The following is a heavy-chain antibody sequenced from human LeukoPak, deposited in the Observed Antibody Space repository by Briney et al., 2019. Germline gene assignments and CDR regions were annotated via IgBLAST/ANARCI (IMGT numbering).Heavy chain of an antibody. Sequence: PSETLSLTCAVYGGSISGYYWSWIRQPPGKGLEWIGEINHSGSTNYNPSLKCRVTISVDTSKNQFSLTLSSVTAADTAVYYCARGPRYCSSTSCSFFDYWGQGTLVTVSS. CDR2: INHSGST. V-gene: IGHV4-34*01. J-gene: IGHJ4*02. CDR3: ARGPRYCSSTSCSFFDY. CDR1: GGSISGYY. D-gene: IGHD2-2*01.